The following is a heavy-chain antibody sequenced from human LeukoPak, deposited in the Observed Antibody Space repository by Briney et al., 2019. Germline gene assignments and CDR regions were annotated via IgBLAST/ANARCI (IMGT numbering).Heavy chain of an antibody. J-gene: IGHJ4*02. CDR3: ARRTGVSALVDY. V-gene: IGHV5-51*01. D-gene: IGHD6-13*01. CDR2: IFPRDSDT. CDR1: GYSFTTYW. Sequence: GESLKISCKGSGYSFTTYWIGWVRQMPGKGLEWMGIIFPRDSDTRYSPSFQGQVTISVDKSISTAYLQWSSLKASDTAIYYCARRTGVSALVDYWGQGTLVTVSS.